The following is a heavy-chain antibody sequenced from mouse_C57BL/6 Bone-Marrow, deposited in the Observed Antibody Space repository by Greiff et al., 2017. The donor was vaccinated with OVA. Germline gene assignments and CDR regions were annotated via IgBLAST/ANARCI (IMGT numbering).Heavy chain of an antibody. D-gene: IGHD1-1*01. J-gene: IGHJ3*01. V-gene: IGHV5-6*02. Sequence: EVKLEESGGDLVKPGGSLKLSCAASGFTFSSYGMSWVRQTPDKRLEWVATISSGGSYTYYPDSVKGRFTISRVNAKNTLYLQMSSLKSEDTAMYYCATRDYYEDWFAYWGQGTLVTVSA. CDR3: ATRDYYEDWFAY. CDR1: GFTFSSYG. CDR2: ISSGGSYT.